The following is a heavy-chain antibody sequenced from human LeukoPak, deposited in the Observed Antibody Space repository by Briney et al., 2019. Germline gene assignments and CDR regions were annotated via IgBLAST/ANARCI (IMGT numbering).Heavy chain of an antibody. V-gene: IGHV4-34*01. J-gene: IGHJ4*02. CDR3: ARQTYYYDSSGYSFDY. D-gene: IGHD3-22*01. CDR1: GGSFRGYY. CDR2: INHSGST. Sequence: SETLSLTCAVYGGSFRGYYWSWIRQPPGKGLEWIGEINHSGSTNYNPSLKSRVTISVDTSKNQFSLKLSSVTAADTAVYYCARQTYYYDSSGYSFDYWGQGTLVTVSS.